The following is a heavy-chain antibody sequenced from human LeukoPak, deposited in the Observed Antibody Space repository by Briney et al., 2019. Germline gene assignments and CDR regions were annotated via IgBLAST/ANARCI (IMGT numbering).Heavy chain of an antibody. CDR3: ARADYYDSSGD. CDR2: INLKSGGT. Sequence: ASVKVSCKASGDTFTGSYIHWVRQAPGQGLEWMGWINLKSGGTNYAQKFQDRVTVTRDRSISTAYMELSRLRSDDTAVYYCARADYYDSSGDWGQGTLVTVSS. D-gene: IGHD3-22*01. V-gene: IGHV1-2*02. CDR1: GDTFTGSY. J-gene: IGHJ4*02.